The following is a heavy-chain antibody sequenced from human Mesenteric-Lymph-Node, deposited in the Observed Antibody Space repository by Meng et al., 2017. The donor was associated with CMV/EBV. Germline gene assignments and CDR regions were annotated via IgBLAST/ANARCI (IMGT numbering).Heavy chain of an antibody. J-gene: IGHJ3*02. CDR3: VRELSGAFDI. Sequence: SETLSLTCTVSGGSISSSSYYWGWIRQPPGKGLEWIGSIYYSGSTYYNPSLKSRVTISVDTSKNQFSLKLSSVTPEDTAMYYCVRELSGAFDIWDQGTMVTVSS. V-gene: IGHV4-39*07. CDR2: IYYSGST. D-gene: IGHD3-16*02. CDR1: GGSISSSSYY.